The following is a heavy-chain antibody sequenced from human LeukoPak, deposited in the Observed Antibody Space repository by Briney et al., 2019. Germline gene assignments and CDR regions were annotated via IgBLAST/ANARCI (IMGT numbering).Heavy chain of an antibody. CDR3: ARGPPVGARRHSAFDI. CDR2: IYYSGST. Sequence: SETLSLTCTVSGGSISSYYWSWIRQPPGKGLEWIGYIYYSGSTNYNPSLKSRVTISVDTSKNQFSLKLSSVTAADTAVYYCARGPPVGARRHSAFDIWGQGTMVTVSS. J-gene: IGHJ3*02. V-gene: IGHV4-59*01. CDR1: GGSISSYY. D-gene: IGHD1-26*01.